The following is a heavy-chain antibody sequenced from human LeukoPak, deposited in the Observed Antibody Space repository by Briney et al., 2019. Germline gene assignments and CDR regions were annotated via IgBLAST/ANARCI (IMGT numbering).Heavy chain of an antibody. CDR2: FDPEDGET. Sequence: GASVKVSYKVSGYTLTELSMHWVRQAPGKGLEWMGGFDPEDGETIYAQKFQGRVTMTEDTSTDTAYMELSSLRSEDTAVYYCATALRWLRSYFDYWGQGTLVTVSS. CDR1: GYTLTELS. D-gene: IGHD5-12*01. V-gene: IGHV1-24*01. J-gene: IGHJ4*02. CDR3: ATALRWLRSYFDY.